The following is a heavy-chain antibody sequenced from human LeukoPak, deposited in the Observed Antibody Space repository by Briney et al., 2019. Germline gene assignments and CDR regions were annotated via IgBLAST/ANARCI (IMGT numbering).Heavy chain of an antibody. Sequence: SETLSLTCTVSGGSVSSGSYYWSWIRQPPGKGLEWIGEINHSGSTNYNPSLKSRVTISVDTSKNQFSLKLSSVTAADTAVYYCARGVSHYYGSGSYYTRYYYYGMDVWGQGTTVTVSS. CDR1: GGSVSSGSYY. CDR2: INHSGST. D-gene: IGHD3-10*01. V-gene: IGHV4-39*07. CDR3: ARGVSHYYGSGSYYTRYYYYGMDV. J-gene: IGHJ6*02.